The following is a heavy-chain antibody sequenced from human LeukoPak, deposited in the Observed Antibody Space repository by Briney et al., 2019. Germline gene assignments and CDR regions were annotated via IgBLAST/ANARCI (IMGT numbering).Heavy chain of an antibody. V-gene: IGHV4-34*01. J-gene: IGHJ4*02. CDR2: INHSGST. D-gene: IGHD3-9*01. CDR3: ARREDILTGHYSPHFDH. CDR1: GGSFNGYY. Sequence: SETLSLTCAVYGGSFNGYYWTWIRQPPGKGLEWIGEINHSGSTNYNPSLESRVTTSVDTSKNQFSLKVTSVTAADTAVYYCARREDILTGHYSPHFDHWGQGTLVTVSS.